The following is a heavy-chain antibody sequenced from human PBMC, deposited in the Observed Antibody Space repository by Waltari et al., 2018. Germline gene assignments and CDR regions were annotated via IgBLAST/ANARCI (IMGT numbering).Heavy chain of an antibody. CDR3: ARGRRGKNWFDP. J-gene: IGHJ5*02. V-gene: IGHV3-21*01. CDR1: GFTFSSYS. CDR2: ISSSSSYI. Sequence: EVQLVESGGGLVKPGGSLRLSCAASGFTFSSYSMNWVRQAPGKGLEWVSSISSSSSYIYYADSVKGRFTISRDNAKNSLYLQMNSLRAEDTAVYYCARGRRGKNWFDPWGQGTLVTVSS.